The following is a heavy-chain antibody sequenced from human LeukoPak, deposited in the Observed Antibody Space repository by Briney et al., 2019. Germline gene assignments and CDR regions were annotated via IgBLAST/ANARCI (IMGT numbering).Heavy chain of an antibody. CDR3: ARAAWSGGWLQYY. J-gene: IGHJ4*02. CDR2: INHSVST. Sequence: LENLSLTCAVSRGSLTGYYWSWISQTPRARLGWSGEINHSVSTNYTPSLQRRVTISVDTYKHQLSLKLSSVTAADTAVYYCARAAWSGGWLQYYWGRGTLVTVSS. D-gene: IGHD5-24*01. V-gene: IGHV4-34*01. CDR1: RGSLTGYY.